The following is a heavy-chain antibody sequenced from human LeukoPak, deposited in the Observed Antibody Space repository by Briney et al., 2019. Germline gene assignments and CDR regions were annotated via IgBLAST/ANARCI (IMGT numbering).Heavy chain of an antibody. J-gene: IGHJ4*02. CDR2: TYYRSKWYN. Sequence: SQTLSLTCAISGDSVSSKNVAWNWIRQSPWRGLEWLGRTYYRSKWYNDYAVSVKGRITINADTSKNQFSLQLNSVTPEDTAVYYCAREGVGVTMAHWGQGTLVTVSS. D-gene: IGHD1-26*01. CDR1: GDSVSSKNVA. CDR3: AREGVGVTMAH. V-gene: IGHV6-1*01.